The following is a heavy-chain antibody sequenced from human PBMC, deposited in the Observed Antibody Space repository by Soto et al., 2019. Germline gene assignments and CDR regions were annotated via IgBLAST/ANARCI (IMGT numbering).Heavy chain of an antibody. CDR3: ARVIRLRGTTKGDY. CDR1: GGSISSGDYY. V-gene: IGHV4-30-4*01. Sequence: PSETLSLTCTVSGGSISSGDYYWSWIRQPPGKGLEWIGYIYYSGSTYYNPSLKSRVTISVDTSKNQFSLKLSSVTAADTAVYYCARVIRLRGTTKGDYWGQGTLVTVSS. D-gene: IGHD1-1*01. CDR2: IYYSGST. J-gene: IGHJ4*02.